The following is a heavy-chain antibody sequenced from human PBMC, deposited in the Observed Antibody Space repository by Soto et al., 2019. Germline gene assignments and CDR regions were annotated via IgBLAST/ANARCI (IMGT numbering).Heavy chain of an antibody. V-gene: IGHV3-48*01. CDR3: ARVGLAAGGPWC. J-gene: IGHJ4*02. CDR1: GFIFSDYS. CDR2: ISSTSGTI. D-gene: IGHD6-13*01. Sequence: EVQVVESGGGLVQPGGSLRLSCAASGFIFSDYSINWVRQASGKGLEWISYISSTSGTIYYAASVKGRFTISRDNAKNALDLQMNSLRAGDTAVYYGARVGLAAGGPWCRGEGTLVTVST.